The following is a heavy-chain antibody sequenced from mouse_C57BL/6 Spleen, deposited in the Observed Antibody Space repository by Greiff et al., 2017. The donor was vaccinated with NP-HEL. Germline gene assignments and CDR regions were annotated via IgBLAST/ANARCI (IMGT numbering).Heavy chain of an antibody. CDR1: GYAFTNYL. CDR2: INPGSGGT. V-gene: IGHV1-54*01. Sequence: QVHVKQSGAELVRPGTSVKVSCKASGYAFTNYLIEWVKQRPGQGLEWIGVINPGSGGTNYNEKFKGKATLTADKSSSTAYMQLSSLTSEDSAVYFCARWDYYSNYEAYWGQGTLVTVSA. J-gene: IGHJ3*01. D-gene: IGHD2-5*01. CDR3: ARWDYYSNYEAY.